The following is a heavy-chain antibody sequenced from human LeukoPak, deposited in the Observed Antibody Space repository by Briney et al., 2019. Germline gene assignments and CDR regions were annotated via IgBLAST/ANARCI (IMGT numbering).Heavy chain of an antibody. J-gene: IGHJ4*02. D-gene: IGHD1-26*01. CDR3: AKGARWELPLDY. V-gene: IGHV3-23*01. Sequence: AGGSLRLSCAASGFTFSSYAMSWVRQAPGKGLEWVSAISGSGGRTYYADAVKGRFTISRDNSMDTLYLQMNSLRADDTAVYYCAKGARWELPLDYWGQGNLVTVSS. CDR1: GFTFSSYA. CDR2: ISGSGGRT.